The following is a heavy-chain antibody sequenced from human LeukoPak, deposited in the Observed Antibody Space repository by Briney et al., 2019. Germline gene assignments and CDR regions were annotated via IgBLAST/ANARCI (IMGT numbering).Heavy chain of an antibody. CDR3: ARDLFVSYDSSGYHP. CDR2: ISAYNGNT. V-gene: IGHV1-18*04. Sequence: GASVKVSCKASGYTFTGYYMHWVRQAPGQGLEWMGWISAYNGNTNYAQKLQGRVTMTTDTSTSTAYMELRSLRSDDTAVYYCARDLFVSYDSSGYHPWGQGTLVTVSS. D-gene: IGHD3-22*01. J-gene: IGHJ5*02. CDR1: GYTFTGYY.